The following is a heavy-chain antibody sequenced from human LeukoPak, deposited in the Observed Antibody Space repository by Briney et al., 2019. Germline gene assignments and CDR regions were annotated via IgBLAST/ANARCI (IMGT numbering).Heavy chain of an antibody. Sequence: SETLSLPCTVSGGSISTRSYYWGWIRQPPGKGLEWVGSIYYSGSTWITYYNPSLKSRITMTEDTSKSQFSLQLSSVTAADTAVYYCARQPVRFLELSSDYCGQGTQVIVSS. J-gene: IGHJ4*02. CDR3: ARQPVRFLELSSDY. D-gene: IGHD3-3*01. V-gene: IGHV4-39*01. CDR2: IYYSGSTWIT. CDR1: GGSISTRSYY.